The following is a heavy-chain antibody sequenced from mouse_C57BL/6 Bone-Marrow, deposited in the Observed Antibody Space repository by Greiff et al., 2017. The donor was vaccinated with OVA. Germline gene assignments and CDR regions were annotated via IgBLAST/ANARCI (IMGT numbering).Heavy chain of an antibody. V-gene: IGHV1-55*01. J-gene: IGHJ4*01. Sequence: QVQLQQPGAELVKPGASVKMSCKASGYTFTSYWITWVKQRPGQGLEWIGDIYPGSGGTNYNEKFQSKATLTVDTSSSTAYMQLSSLTSEASAVYYCARSGTVLASRAMDYWGKGTSVTVAS. CDR2: IYPGSGGT. CDR1: GYTFTSYW. D-gene: IGHD1-1*01. CDR3: ARSGTVLASRAMDY.